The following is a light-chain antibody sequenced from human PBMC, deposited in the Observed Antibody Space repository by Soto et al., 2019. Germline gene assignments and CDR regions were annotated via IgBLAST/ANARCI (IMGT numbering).Light chain of an antibody. Sequence: QSVLTQPASVSASPGQSIAISCSGTSSDVGAYDYVSWYQHHPGKAPNLIIYEVTYRPSGVSNRFSASKSGNTASLTISGLQAEDEADYYCSSYTRSSTYVFGTGTKLTVL. J-gene: IGLJ1*01. CDR1: SSDVGAYDY. V-gene: IGLV2-14*01. CDR3: SSYTRSSTYV. CDR2: EVT.